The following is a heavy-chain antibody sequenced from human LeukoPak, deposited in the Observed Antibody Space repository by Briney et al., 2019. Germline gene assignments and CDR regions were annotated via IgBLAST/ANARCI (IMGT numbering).Heavy chain of an antibody. J-gene: IGHJ3*02. Sequence: SETLSLTCTVSGGSISSYYWSWIRQPPGAGLERIGYIYYSGSNYNPSLKSRVTISVDTSKNQFSLKLSSVTAADTAVYYCAREGVYYYDSSGSAGAFDIWDQGTMVSVSS. V-gene: IGHV4-59*01. CDR3: AREGVYYYDSSGSAGAFDI. CDR2: IYYSGS. D-gene: IGHD3-22*01. CDR1: GGSISSYY.